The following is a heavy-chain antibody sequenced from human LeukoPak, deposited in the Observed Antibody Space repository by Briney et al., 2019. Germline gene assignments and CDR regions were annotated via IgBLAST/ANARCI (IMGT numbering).Heavy chain of an antibody. CDR1: GFTFSSSE. Sequence: PGGSLRLSCAASGFTFSSSEMNWIRQAPGKGPEWISYISSRGVTIYYADSVTGRFTISRDNAKNSLYLQVNSLRAEDTALYYCARDSYGDYSVFDYWGQGTLVTVSS. CDR3: ARDSYGDYSVFDY. J-gene: IGHJ4*02. V-gene: IGHV3-48*03. D-gene: IGHD4-17*01. CDR2: ISSRGVTI.